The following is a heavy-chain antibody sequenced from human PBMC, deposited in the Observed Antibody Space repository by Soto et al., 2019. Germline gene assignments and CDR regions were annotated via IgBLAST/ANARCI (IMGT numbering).Heavy chain of an antibody. CDR1: GYTFTAYG. V-gene: IGHV1-18*01. CDR3: ARELNTDPTAYYSFAY. J-gene: IGHJ4*02. D-gene: IGHD3-9*01. CDR2: VGPANANT. Sequence: QVQLVQSGPEVTMPGASVKVSCKTSGYTFTAYGLAWLRQAPGKRPEWLGWVGPANANTNYAEKFQGRVTMTSDRSTTTTYMELRSLRSDDTAVYYCARELNTDPTAYYSFAYWGQGTLVTVSS.